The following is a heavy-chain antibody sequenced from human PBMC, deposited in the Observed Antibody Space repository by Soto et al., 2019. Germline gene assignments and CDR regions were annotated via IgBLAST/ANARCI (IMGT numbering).Heavy chain of an antibody. V-gene: IGHV4-34*01. CDR3: ARAYYYDSSGSPPFDY. CDR2: INHSGST. D-gene: IGHD3-22*01. CDR1: GGSFSGYY. Sequence: SETLSLTCAVYGGSFSGYYWSWIRQPPGKGVEWIGEINHSGSTNYNPSLKSRVTISVDTSKNQFSLKLSSVTAADTAVYYCARAYYYDSSGSPPFDYWGQGTLVTVSS. J-gene: IGHJ4*02.